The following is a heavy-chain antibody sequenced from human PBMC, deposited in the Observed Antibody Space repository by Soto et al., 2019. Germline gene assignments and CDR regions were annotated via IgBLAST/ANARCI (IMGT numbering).Heavy chain of an antibody. V-gene: IGHV3-64D*06. CDR1: GFTFSSYA. CDR3: VKEGYYYDSSGYYYGWFDP. J-gene: IGHJ5*02. D-gene: IGHD3-22*01. CDR2: ISRNGGST. Sequence: GGSLRLSCSASGFTFSSYAMHLVRQAPGKGLEYVSAISRNGGSTYYADSVKGRFTISRDNSKNTLYLQMSSLIAEDTAVYYCVKEGYYYDSSGYYYGWFDPWGQGTLVTFSS.